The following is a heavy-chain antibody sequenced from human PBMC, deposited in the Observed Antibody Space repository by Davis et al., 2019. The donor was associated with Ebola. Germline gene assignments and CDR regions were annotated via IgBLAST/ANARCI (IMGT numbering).Heavy chain of an antibody. CDR3: ARALGLRLGPLFGY. D-gene: IGHD3-16*01. J-gene: IGHJ4*02. Sequence: FTFSRDNSKNTLYLQMNSLRAEDTAVYYCARALGLRLGPLFGYWGQGTLVTVSS. V-gene: IGHV3-66*01.